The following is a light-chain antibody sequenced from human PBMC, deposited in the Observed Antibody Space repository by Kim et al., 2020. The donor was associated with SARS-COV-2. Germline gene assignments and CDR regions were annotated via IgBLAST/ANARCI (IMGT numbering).Light chain of an antibody. CDR2: QDS. J-gene: IGLJ3*02. CDR1: DLENKY. CDR3: QTWDSSTAV. Sequence: SYELTQPPSVSVSPGQTATISCSGGDLENKYICWYQQKAGQSPVMIIYQDSKRPSGIPERFSGPSSGNTATLAISGTQAMDEADYYCQTWDSSTAVFGGG. V-gene: IGLV3-1*01.